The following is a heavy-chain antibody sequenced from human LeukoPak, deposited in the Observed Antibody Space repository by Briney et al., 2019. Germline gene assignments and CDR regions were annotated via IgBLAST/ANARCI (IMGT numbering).Heavy chain of an antibody. J-gene: IGHJ6*02. V-gene: IGHV3-30-3*01. CDR3: ARDAYYDFWSGPRHYYYGMDV. Sequence: PGRSLRLSCAASGFTFSSYAMHWVRQAPGKGLEWVAVISYDGSNKYYADSVSGRFTISRDKSKNTLYLQMNSLRAEDTAVYYCARDAYYDFWSGPRHYYYGMDVWGQGTTVTVSS. CDR1: GFTFSSYA. D-gene: IGHD3-3*01. CDR2: ISYDGSNK.